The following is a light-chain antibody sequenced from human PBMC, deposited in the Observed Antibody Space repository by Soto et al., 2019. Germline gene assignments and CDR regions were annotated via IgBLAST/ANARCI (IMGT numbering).Light chain of an antibody. Sequence: EIVMTQPPATLSVSPGERATLSCRASQSISSNLAWYQQKPGQAPRLLIYGASTRATGIPARFSGSGSGTEFILTISSLQSEDFAVYYCQQYYNWPITFGQGTRLEIK. CDR2: GAS. CDR1: QSISSN. J-gene: IGKJ5*01. V-gene: IGKV3-15*01. CDR3: QQYYNWPIT.